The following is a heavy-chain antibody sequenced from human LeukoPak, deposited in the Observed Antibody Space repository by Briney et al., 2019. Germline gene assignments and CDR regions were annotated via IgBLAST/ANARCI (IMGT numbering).Heavy chain of an antibody. Sequence: PGRSLRLSCAASGFTFSSYAMHWVRQAPGKGLEWVAVISYDGSNKYYADSVKGRFTISRDNSKNTLYLQMNGLRAEDTAVYYCARDLSPTYYDILTGYPHGPWGQGTLVTVSS. D-gene: IGHD3-9*01. CDR2: ISYDGSNK. CDR1: GFTFSSYA. V-gene: IGHV3-30-3*01. J-gene: IGHJ5*02. CDR3: ARDLSPTYYDILTGYPHGP.